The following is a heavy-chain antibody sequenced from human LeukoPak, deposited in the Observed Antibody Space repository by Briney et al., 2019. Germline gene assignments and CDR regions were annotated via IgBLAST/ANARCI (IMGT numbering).Heavy chain of an antibody. D-gene: IGHD3-10*01. CDR1: GFTFSSYD. V-gene: IGHV3-33*08. CDR3: TGNYYGSGSYADFDY. CDR2: IRYDGRHT. Sequence: GGSLRLSCGASGFTFSSYDMHWVRRAPGKGLEWVAGIRYDGRHTYHADSVKGRFTISRDNSKNTAYLQMDSLKTEDTAVYYCTGNYYGSGSYADFDYWGQGTLVTVSS. J-gene: IGHJ4*02.